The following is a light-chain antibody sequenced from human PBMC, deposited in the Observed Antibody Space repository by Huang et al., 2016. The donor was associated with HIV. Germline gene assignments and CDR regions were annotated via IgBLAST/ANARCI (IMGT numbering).Light chain of an antibody. V-gene: IGKV3-11*01. CDR2: DVS. J-gene: IGKJ3*01. Sequence: ENVLTQSPATLSLSPGERVTLSCSASQSVSSYLAWYQQKPGQAPRLLIYDVSKRATGIPARFSGSGSGADFTLTISSLEPEDFAVYYCQQRSNWPPLFTFGPGTIVDIK. CDR1: QSVSSY. CDR3: QQRSNWPPLFT.